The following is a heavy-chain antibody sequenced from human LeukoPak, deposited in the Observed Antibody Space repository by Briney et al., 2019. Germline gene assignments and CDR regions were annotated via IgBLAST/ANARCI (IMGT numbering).Heavy chain of an antibody. CDR3: ARDRYGSGSYLLNY. D-gene: IGHD3-10*01. Sequence: GASVKVSCKASGYTFTSYGISWVRQAPGQGLEWMGWISAYNGNTNYAQKLQGRVTMTTDTSTSTAYMELRSLRSDDTAVYYCARDRYGSGSYLLNYWGQGTLVTVSS. J-gene: IGHJ4*02. CDR2: ISAYNGNT. CDR1: GYTFTSYG. V-gene: IGHV1-18*01.